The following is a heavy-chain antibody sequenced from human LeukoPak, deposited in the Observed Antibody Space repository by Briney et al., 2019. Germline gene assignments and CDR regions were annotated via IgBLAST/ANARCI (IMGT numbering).Heavy chain of an antibody. J-gene: IGHJ3*01. CDR2: IDTSGSYI. Sequence: KPGGSLRLSCTASGFTFSSYGLNWVRQAPGKGLEWVSFIDTSGSYIYYGDSVKGRVTISRDNAKNSLYLQMNGLRAEDTAVYYCARGRSITLLRGVAMSDGFDVWGQGAMVTVSS. CDR1: GFTFSSYG. CDR3: ARGRSITLLRGVAMSDGFDV. D-gene: IGHD3-10*01. V-gene: IGHV3-21*01.